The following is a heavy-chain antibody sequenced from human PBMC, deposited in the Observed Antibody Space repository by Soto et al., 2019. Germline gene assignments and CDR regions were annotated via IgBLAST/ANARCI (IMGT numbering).Heavy chain of an antibody. Sequence: PSETLSLTCTVSGGSISSGDYYWSWIRQPPGKGLEWIGYIYYSGSTYYNPSLKSRVTISVDTSKNQFSLKLSSVTAADTAVYYCASGGVDSSSCFDPWGQGTLVTVSS. J-gene: IGHJ5*02. CDR1: GGSISSGDYY. V-gene: IGHV4-30-4*01. D-gene: IGHD6-13*01. CDR2: IYYSGST. CDR3: ASGGVDSSSCFDP.